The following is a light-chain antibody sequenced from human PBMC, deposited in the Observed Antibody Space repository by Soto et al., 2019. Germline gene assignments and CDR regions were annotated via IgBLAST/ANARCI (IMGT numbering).Light chain of an antibody. V-gene: IGKV1-33*01. Sequence: DIQMTQSPSSLSASVGDRVTISCQASLDIRHFLSWYQQKPGKAPKLLIFDASSLVTGVPSRFSGSGSGTDFTFPISSLLTEDIGTYYCQQHENPPITFGQGTRLQIK. J-gene: IGKJ5*01. CDR1: LDIRHF. CDR3: QQHENPPIT. CDR2: DAS.